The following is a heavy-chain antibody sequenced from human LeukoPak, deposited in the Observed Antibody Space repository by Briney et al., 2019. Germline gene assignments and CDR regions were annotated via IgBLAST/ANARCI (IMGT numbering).Heavy chain of an antibody. CDR3: ARGGARSSSYYYYGMDV. V-gene: IGHV3-21*01. D-gene: IGHD6-13*01. CDR2: ISSSSSYI. Sequence: GGSLRLSCAASGFTFSSYSMNWVRQAPGKGLEWVSSISSSSSYIYYADSVKGRFAISRDNAKNSLYLQMNSLRAEDTAVFYCARGGARSSSYYYYGMDVWGLGTTVTVSS. CDR1: GFTFSSYS. J-gene: IGHJ6*02.